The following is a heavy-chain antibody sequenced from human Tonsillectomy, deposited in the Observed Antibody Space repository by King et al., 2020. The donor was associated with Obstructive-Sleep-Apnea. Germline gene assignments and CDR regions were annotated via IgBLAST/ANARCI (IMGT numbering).Heavy chain of an antibody. Sequence: VQLVESGGGLVQPGGSLRLSCAASGFNFGTYGMNWVRQAPGKGLEWISYITSTSDTIYYADSVRGRFTISRDKAKNSLYLQMNSLRVEDTALFYCARDLKDGFDPWGQGTLVIVSS. J-gene: IGHJ5*01. CDR2: ITSTSDTI. V-gene: IGHV3-48*01. CDR1: GFNFGTYG. CDR3: ARDLKDGFDP.